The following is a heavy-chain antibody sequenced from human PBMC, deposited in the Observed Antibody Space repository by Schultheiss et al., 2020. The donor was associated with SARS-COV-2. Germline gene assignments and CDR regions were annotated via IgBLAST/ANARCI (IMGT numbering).Heavy chain of an antibody. CDR2: IWYDGSNK. Sequence: GESLKISCAASGFTFSSYAMHWVRQAPGKGLEWVAVIWYDGSNKYYADSVKGRFTISRDNSKNTLYLQMNSLRAEDTAVYYCATTRDYYDSSGYGASNAYYFDYWAREPWSPSPQ. CDR1: GFTFSSYA. CDR3: ATTRDYYDSSGYGASNAYYFDY. V-gene: IGHV3-30*07. J-gene: IGHJ4*02. D-gene: IGHD3-22*01.